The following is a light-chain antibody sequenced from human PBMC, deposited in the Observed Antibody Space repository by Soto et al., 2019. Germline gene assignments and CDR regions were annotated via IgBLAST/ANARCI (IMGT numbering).Light chain of an antibody. CDR3: QRYNSVPFT. J-gene: IGKJ3*01. V-gene: IGKV1-27*01. CDR1: QGISNY. Sequence: DIQMNQSPSSLSSSVGDRVTITCRASQGISNYLAWYQQKPGKVPKLLIYSASTFLSGVPSRFSGSGSGTDFTITIIRLQPEDVATYYSQRYNSVPFTFGPGTKVDIK. CDR2: SAS.